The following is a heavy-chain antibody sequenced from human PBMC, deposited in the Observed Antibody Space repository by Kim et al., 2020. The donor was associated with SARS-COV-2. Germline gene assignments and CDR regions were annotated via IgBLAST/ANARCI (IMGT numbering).Heavy chain of an antibody. Sequence: SETLSLTCTVSGGSMSNFYWNWFRQPPGKGLEWIGAIYSSGFTHYSPSLTSRVTISLDTSKSQFSLTVSSVTAADTAIYFCGRDGTADTYVNSFDIWGQGTMVTVSS. V-gene: IGHV4-59*01. CDR3: GRDGTADTYVNSFDI. J-gene: IGHJ3*02. D-gene: IGHD2-21*02. CDR2: IYSSGFT. CDR1: GGSMSNFY.